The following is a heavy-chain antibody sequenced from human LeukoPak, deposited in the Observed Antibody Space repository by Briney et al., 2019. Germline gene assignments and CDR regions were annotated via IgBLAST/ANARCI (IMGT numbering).Heavy chain of an antibody. CDR3: ARAGPGYCSGGSCPGDYYYGMDV. Sequence: GASVKVSCKASGYTFTSYYMHWVRQAPGQGLEWMGIINPSGGSTSYAQKFQGRVTMTRDTSTSTVCMELSSLRSEDTAVCYCARAGPGYCSGGSCPGDYYYGMDVWGQGTTVTVSS. V-gene: IGHV1-46*01. J-gene: IGHJ6*02. CDR2: INPSGGST. CDR1: GYTFTSYY. D-gene: IGHD2-15*01.